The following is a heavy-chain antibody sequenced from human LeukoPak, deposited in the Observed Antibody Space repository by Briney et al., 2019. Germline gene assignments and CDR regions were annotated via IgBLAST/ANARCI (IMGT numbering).Heavy chain of an antibody. CDR2: ISFDGSNK. CDR3: ARDPDYYCSSTSCYDDYYYGMDV. CDR1: GFTFSSYT. D-gene: IGHD2-2*01. Sequence: GGSLRLSCAASGFTFSSYTMHWVRQAPGKGLEWVAVISFDGSNKYYADSVKGRFTISRDNSKNTLYLQMNSLRAEDTAVYYCARDPDYYCSSTSCYDDYYYGMDVWGQGTTVTVSS. J-gene: IGHJ6*02. V-gene: IGHV3-30-3*01.